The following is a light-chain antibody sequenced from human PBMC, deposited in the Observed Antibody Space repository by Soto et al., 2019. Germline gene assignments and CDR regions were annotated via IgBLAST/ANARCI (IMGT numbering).Light chain of an antibody. Sequence: QSVLTQPPSASGSPGQSVTISCTGASSDVGGYNFVSWYQHHPGKAPRLMIYDVTQRPSGVPDRFSGSKSGNTASLTVSGLQVDDEAYYYCSSYAGSSIPVAFGGGTKVTV. J-gene: IGLJ2*01. CDR1: SSDVGGYNF. V-gene: IGLV2-8*01. CDR3: SSYAGSSIPVA. CDR2: DVT.